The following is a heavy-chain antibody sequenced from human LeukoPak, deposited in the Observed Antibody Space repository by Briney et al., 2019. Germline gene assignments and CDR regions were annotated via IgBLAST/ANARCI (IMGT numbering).Heavy chain of an antibody. CDR3: AKVSDSSGYYVD. CDR1: GFTFSSYW. Sequence: GGSLRLSCAASGFTFSSYWMHWVRQAPGKGLEWVSGISWNSGSIDYADSVKGRFTISRDSAKHSLYLQMNSLRAEDTALYYCAKVSDSSGYYVDWGQGTLVTVSS. D-gene: IGHD3-22*01. V-gene: IGHV3-9*01. J-gene: IGHJ4*02. CDR2: ISWNSGSI.